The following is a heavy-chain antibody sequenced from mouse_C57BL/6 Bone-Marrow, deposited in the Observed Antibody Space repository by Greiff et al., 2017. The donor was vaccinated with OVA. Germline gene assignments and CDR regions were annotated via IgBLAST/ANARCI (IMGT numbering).Heavy chain of an antibody. CDR2: INPSNGGT. CDR1: GYTFTSYW. CDR3: ARGAYGNYVGNYFDY. Sequence: QVQLQQSGTELVKPGASVKLSCKASGYTFTSYWMHWVKQRPGQGLEWIGNINPSNGGTNYNEKFKSKATLTVDKSSSTAYMQLSSLTSEDSAVYYCARGAYGNYVGNYFDYWGQGTTLTVSS. D-gene: IGHD2-1*01. V-gene: IGHV1-53*01. J-gene: IGHJ2*01.